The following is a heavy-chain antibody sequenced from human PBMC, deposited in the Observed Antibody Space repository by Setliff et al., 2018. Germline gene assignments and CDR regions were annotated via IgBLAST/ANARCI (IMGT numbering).Heavy chain of an antibody. J-gene: IGHJ4*02. CDR2: IIPIFGTA. CDR1: GGTFSSYA. D-gene: IGHD2-2*01. CDR3: AREDCSSTSCYVK. Sequence: SVKVSCKASGGTFSSYAISWVRQAPGQGLEWMGGIIPIFGTANYAQKFQGRVTITTDESTSTAYMELSSLRSEDTAVYHCAREDCSSTSCYVKWGQGTLVTVSS. V-gene: IGHV1-69*05.